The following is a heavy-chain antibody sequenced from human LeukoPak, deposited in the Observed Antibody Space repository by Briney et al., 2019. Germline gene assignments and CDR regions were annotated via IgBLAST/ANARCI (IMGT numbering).Heavy chain of an antibody. Sequence: GGSLRLSCAASGFTLSSYWMHWVRQGPGKGLVWVSRINSDGSRTGYADSVKGRFTISRVNAKNTLYLQMNTLRAEDTAVYYCAGMGSGYYLDYWGQGTLVTVSS. V-gene: IGHV3-74*01. J-gene: IGHJ4*02. CDR3: AGMGSGYYLDY. CDR2: INSDGSRT. CDR1: GFTLSSYW. D-gene: IGHD2-15*01.